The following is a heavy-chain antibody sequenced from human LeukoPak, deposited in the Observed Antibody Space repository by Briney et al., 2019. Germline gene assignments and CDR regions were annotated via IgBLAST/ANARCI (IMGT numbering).Heavy chain of an antibody. CDR2: IYYSGST. Sequence: PSETLSLTCTVSGGSISSYYWSWIRQPPGKGLEWIGYIYYSGSTNYNPSLKSRVTISVDTSKNQFSLKLSSVTAADTAVYYCARRYSSGSTPFDYWGQGTLVTVSS. CDR3: ARRYSSGSTPFDY. V-gene: IGHV4-59*08. CDR1: GGSISSYY. D-gene: IGHD6-19*01. J-gene: IGHJ4*02.